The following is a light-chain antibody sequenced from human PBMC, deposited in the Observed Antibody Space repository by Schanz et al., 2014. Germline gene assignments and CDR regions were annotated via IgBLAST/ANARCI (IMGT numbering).Light chain of an antibody. CDR2: EAS. CDR1: QSVSSNY. V-gene: IGKV3D-20*01. Sequence: EIVLAQSPATLSLSPGERATLSCGASQSVSSNYLAWYQKRPGLAPRLLIYEASSRATGIPDRFSGSGSGTYFTLTISSLQSEDFAVYYCQQYNNWPPWTFGQGTKVEIK. CDR3: QQYNNWPPWT. J-gene: IGKJ1*01.